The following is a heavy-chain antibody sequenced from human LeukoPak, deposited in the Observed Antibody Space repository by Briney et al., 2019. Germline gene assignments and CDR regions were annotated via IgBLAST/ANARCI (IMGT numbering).Heavy chain of an antibody. CDR3: ARHYGSGSPDY. J-gene: IGHJ4*02. CDR1: GFNFTSYS. CDR2: ISISSGTI. V-gene: IGHV3-48*04. Sequence: GGSLRLSCAVSGFNFTSYSMNWFRQAPGKGLEWVSYISISSGTIYYADSVKGRFTISRDNAKNSLYLQMNSLRAEDTAVYYCARHYGSGSPDYWGQGTLVTVSA. D-gene: IGHD3-10*01.